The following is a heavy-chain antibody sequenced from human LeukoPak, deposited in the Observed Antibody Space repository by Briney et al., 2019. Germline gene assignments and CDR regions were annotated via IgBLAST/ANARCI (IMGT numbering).Heavy chain of an antibody. CDR3: ARSIAVAGTNFDY. Sequence: SEALSLTCTVSGVSISSYYWSWIRQPPGKGLEWIGYIYYSGSTNYNPSLKSRVTISVDTSKNQFSLKLSSVTAADTAVYYCARSIAVAGTNFDYWGQGTLVTVSS. CDR2: IYYSGST. CDR1: GVSISSYY. V-gene: IGHV4-59*01. D-gene: IGHD6-19*01. J-gene: IGHJ4*02.